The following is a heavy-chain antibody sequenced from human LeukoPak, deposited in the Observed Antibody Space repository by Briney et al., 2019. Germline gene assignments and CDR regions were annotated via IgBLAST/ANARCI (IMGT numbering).Heavy chain of an antibody. CDR3: ARDTIRFLEWDPLSYYGMDV. V-gene: IGHV4-34*01. J-gene: IGHJ6*02. CDR2: INHSGST. Sequence: RPSETLSLTCAVYGGSFSGYYWSWIRQPPGKGLEWIGEINHSGSTNYNPSLKSRVTISVDTSKNQFSLKLSSVTAADTAVYYCARDTIRFLEWDPLSYYGMDVWGQGTTVTVSS. D-gene: IGHD3-3*01. CDR1: GGSFSGYY.